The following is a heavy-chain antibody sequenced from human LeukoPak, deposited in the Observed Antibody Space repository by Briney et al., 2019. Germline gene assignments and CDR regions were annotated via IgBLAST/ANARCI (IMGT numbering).Heavy chain of an antibody. V-gene: IGHV3-48*01. CDR3: ARARGYSYGYSDY. CDR2: ISNGGSII. D-gene: IGHD5-18*01. Sequence: GESLRLSCAPSGFTFSSYSMNWVRQAPGKGLEWVSYISNGGSIIDYADSVKGRFTISRDNAKNSLYLQMNSLRAEDTAVYYCARARGYSYGYSDYWGQGTLVTVSS. J-gene: IGHJ4*02. CDR1: GFTFSSYS.